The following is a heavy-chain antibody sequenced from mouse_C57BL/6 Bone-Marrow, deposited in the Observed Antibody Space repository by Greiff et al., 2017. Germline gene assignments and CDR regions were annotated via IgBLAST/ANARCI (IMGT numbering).Heavy chain of an antibody. D-gene: IGHD1-1*01. J-gene: IGHJ4*01. CDR2: ISSGGSYT. Sequence: EVQRVESGGDFVMPGGSLKLSCAASGFTFSSYGMSWVRQTPDKRLEWVATISSGGSYTYYPDSVKGRFTISIDTAKNTLYLQMSSLKSEDTAMYYCARLLSFTTVVGTFAMDHWGQGTSVTVSS. V-gene: IGHV5-6*01. CDR1: GFTFSSYG. CDR3: ARLLSFTTVVGTFAMDH.